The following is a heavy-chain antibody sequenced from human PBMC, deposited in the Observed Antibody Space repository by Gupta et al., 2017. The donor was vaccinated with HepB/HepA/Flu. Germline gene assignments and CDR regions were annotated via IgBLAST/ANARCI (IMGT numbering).Heavy chain of an antibody. V-gene: IGHV1-8*03. Sequence: QVQLVQPGAEVKKPGASVKVSCKASGYTFTSYDISWVRQATGQGLEWMGWMNPNSGNTGYAQKFQGRVTITRNTSISTAYMELSSLRSEDTAVYYCARGSSGSYYYYYYLDVWGKGTTVTVSS. CDR2: MNPNSGNT. CDR1: GYTFTSYD. CDR3: ARGSSGSYYYYYYLDV. D-gene: IGHD1-26*01. J-gene: IGHJ6*03.